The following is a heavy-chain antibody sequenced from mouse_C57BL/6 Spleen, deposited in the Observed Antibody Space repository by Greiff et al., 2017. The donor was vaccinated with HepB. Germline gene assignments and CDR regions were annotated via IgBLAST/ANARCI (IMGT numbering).Heavy chain of an antibody. J-gene: IGHJ3*01. D-gene: IGHD1-1*01. CDR1: GFNIKDDY. V-gene: IGHV14-4*01. CDR2: IDPENGDT. CDR3: TYYYGSSYGWFAY. Sequence: VQLKQSGAELVRPGASVKLSCTASGFNIKDDYMHWVKQRPEQGLEWIGWIDPENGDTEYASKFQGKATITADTSSNTAYLQLSSLTSEDTAVYYCTYYYGSSYGWFAYWGQGTLVTVSA.